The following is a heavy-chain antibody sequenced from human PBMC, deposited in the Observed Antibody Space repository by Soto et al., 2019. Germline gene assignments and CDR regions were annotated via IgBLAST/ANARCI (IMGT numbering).Heavy chain of an antibody. J-gene: IGHJ4*02. CDR3: AKEGSWIQLWSVGPVDY. CDR1: GFTFSSYA. V-gene: IGHV3-23*01. D-gene: IGHD5-18*01. Sequence: GGSLRLSCAASGFTFSSYAMSWVRQAPGKGLEWVSAISGSGGSTYYADSVKGRFTISRDNSKNTLYLQMNSLGAEDTAVYYCAKEGSWIQLWSVGPVDYWGQGTLVTVSS. CDR2: ISGSGGST.